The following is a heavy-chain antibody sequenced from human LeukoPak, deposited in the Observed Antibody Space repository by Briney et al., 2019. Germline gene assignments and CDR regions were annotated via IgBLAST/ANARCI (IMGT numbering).Heavy chain of an antibody. CDR2: IYYTGNT. CDR3: ARGSGWYAY. Sequence: SETLSLTCTVSGGSISSDSWSWIRQPPGKRLEWIGFIYYTGNTNYNPSLKSRVTISLDTSNDQFSLKLSSVTAADTAVYYCARGSGWYAYWGQGTLVTVSS. CDR1: GGSISSDS. V-gene: IGHV4-59*01. D-gene: IGHD6-19*01. J-gene: IGHJ4*02.